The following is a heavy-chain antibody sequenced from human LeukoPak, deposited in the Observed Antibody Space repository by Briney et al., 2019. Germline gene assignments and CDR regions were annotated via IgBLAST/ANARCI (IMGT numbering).Heavy chain of an antibody. CDR1: GGTFSSYA. D-gene: IGHD3-10*01. J-gene: IGHJ4*02. CDR2: IIPIFGTA. Sequence: GSSVKVSCKASGGTFSSYAISWVRQAPGQGLEWMGRIIPIFGTANYAQKFQGRVTITTDESTSTAYMELSSLRPEDTAVYYCARGPYSTGSHFDFWGQGTLVTVSS. V-gene: IGHV1-69*05. CDR3: ARGPYSTGSHFDF.